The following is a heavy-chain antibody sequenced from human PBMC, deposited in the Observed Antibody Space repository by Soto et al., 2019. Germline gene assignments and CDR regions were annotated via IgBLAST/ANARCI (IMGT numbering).Heavy chain of an antibody. CDR2: IYYSGST. Sequence: SETLFLTCTVSGGSISSYYWSWIRQPPGKGLEWIGYIYYSGSTNYNPSLKSRVTISVDTSKNQFSLKLSSVTAADTAVYYCARQSFYDSGGFHGFDYWGQGTLVTVSS. J-gene: IGHJ4*02. CDR1: GGSISSYY. D-gene: IGHD3-22*01. V-gene: IGHV4-59*01. CDR3: ARQSFYDSGGFHGFDY.